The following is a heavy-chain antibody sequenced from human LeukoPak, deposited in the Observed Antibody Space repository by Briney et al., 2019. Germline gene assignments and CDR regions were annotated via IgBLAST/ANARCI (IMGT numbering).Heavy chain of an antibody. J-gene: IGHJ4*02. CDR1: GFTFSSYA. V-gene: IGHV3-23*01. CDR3: ARTRLTRKQQLVLSYFDY. D-gene: IGHD6-13*01. Sequence: PGGSLRLSCAASGFTFSSYAMSWVRQAPGKGLEWVSAISGSGGSTYYADSVKGRFTISRDNSKNTLYLQMNSLRAEDTAVYYCARTRLTRKQQLVLSYFDYWGQGTLVTVSS. CDR2: ISGSGGST.